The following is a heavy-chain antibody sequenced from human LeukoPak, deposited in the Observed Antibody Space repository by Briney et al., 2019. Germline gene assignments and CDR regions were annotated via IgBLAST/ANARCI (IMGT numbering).Heavy chain of an antibody. V-gene: IGHV4-4*07. D-gene: IGHD7-27*01. Sequence: SETLSLTCSVSGASISDYHWTWLRQPAGKGLEWIGCIYTSGSGNYSPSLKSRVTMSVDTSKNQLSLRLSSVAAADTAVYYCARNSGDLWGQGTLVTVSS. CDR1: GASISDYH. CDR2: IYTSGSG. J-gene: IGHJ4*02. CDR3: ARNSGDL.